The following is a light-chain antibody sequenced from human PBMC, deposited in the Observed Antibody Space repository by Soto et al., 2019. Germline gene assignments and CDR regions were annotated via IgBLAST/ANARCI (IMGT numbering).Light chain of an antibody. Sequence: EIVFTQSPATLSLSLGESATLSCRASQSVSSYLAWYQQKPGQGPRLLIYDASNRATGVSARFSGSGYGTDFTLTISSLEPDDFAVYYCHQRSSWPRGTFGQGTKV. CDR3: HQRSSWPRGT. CDR1: QSVSSY. J-gene: IGKJ1*01. V-gene: IGKV3-11*01. CDR2: DAS.